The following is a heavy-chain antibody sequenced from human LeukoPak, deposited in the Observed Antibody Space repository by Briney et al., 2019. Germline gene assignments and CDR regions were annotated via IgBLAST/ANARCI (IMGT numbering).Heavy chain of an antibody. CDR3: VKDVMGQQQLVFQHNWFDP. Sequence: GGSLRLSCAASGFTVSSNYMSWVRQAPGKGLEWVSVIYSGGSTYYADSVKGRFTISRDNSKNTLYLQMNSLRAEDTAVYYCVKDVMGQQQLVFQHNWFDPWGQGTLVTVSS. CDR2: IYSGGST. D-gene: IGHD6-13*01. J-gene: IGHJ5*02. CDR1: GFTVSSNY. V-gene: IGHV3-53*01.